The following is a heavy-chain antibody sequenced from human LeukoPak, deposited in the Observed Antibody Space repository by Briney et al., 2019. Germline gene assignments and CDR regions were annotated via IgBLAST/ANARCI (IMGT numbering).Heavy chain of an antibody. CDR3: ARVRRYTSRPDAFDI. J-gene: IGHJ3*02. D-gene: IGHD6-13*01. V-gene: IGHV4-59*01. CDR2: VDYTGST. Sequence: SETLSLTCTVSGGSIGTYYWSWIRQPPGKGLEWIGYVDYTGSTDYNPSLKSRVTISIDAPKNQFSLKLSSVTTADTAVYYCARVRRYTSRPDAFDIWGEGRKVTVSS. CDR1: GGSIGTYY.